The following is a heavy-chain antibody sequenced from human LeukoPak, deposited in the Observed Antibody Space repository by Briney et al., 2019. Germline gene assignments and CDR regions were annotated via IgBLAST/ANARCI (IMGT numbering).Heavy chain of an antibody. CDR2: ISYDGSNK. J-gene: IGHJ6*03. CDR1: GFTFSSYG. Sequence: PGGSLRLSCAASGFTFSSYGIHWVRQAPGKGLEWVAVISYDGSNKYYADSVKGRFTISRDNSKNTLYLQMNSLRAEDTAVYYCATLGPTYYYGSGSYFDYYYYMDVWGKGTTVTISS. D-gene: IGHD3-10*01. V-gene: IGHV3-30*03. CDR3: ATLGPTYYYGSGSYFDYYYYMDV.